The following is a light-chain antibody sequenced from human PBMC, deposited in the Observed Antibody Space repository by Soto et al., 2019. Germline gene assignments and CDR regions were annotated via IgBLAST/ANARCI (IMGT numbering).Light chain of an antibody. V-gene: IGLV1-44*01. CDR1: SSNIRRRS. Sequence: QSVLTQPPSASATPGQRVTISCTGTSSNIRRRSVYWYKQVPGTAPKLLIYITDLRPSGVPDRFSGSKSGTSASLAITGLQSEDEADYYCATWDASVNGWVFGGGTKVTVL. J-gene: IGLJ3*02. CDR2: ITD. CDR3: ATWDASVNGWV.